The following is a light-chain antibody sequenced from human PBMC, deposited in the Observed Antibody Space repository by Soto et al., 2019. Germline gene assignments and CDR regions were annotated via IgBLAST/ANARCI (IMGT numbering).Light chain of an antibody. V-gene: IGKV1D-12*01. CDR2: AAS. J-gene: IGKJ4*01. Sequence: DIQMTQSPSSVSASVGDRVTITCRASQGISSWLAWYQQKPGKAPKLLIYAASSLQSGVPSRFSGSGSGTDFTLTISSLQPEDYCQQAKSFPLTFGGGTKVEIK. CDR1: QGISSW. CDR3: QQAKSFPLT.